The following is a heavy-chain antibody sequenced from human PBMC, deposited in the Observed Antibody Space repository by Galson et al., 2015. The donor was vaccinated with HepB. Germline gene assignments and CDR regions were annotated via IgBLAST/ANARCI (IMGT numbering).Heavy chain of an antibody. Sequence: TLSLTCTVSGGSISSVTYYWSWIRQPAGKGLEWLGRIYSSGSTNYNPSLKSRVTMSVATSKDQFSLKLSSATAADTAIYYCARDRSSTWYTPAGWFDAWGQGTLVTVSS. CDR2: IYSSGST. V-gene: IGHV4-61*02. CDR1: GGSISSVTYY. D-gene: IGHD6-13*01. J-gene: IGHJ5*02. CDR3: ARDRSSTWYTPAGWFDA.